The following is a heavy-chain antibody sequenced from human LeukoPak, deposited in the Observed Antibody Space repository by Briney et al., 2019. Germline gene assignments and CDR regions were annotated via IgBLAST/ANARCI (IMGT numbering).Heavy chain of an antibody. V-gene: IGHV3-23*01. Sequence: GGSLRLSSAASGFSLTNFAMSGVRQALGKGLEWVSHIIGSSGDTFYADSMKGRFTISRDNSKNRLYLQMNSLRAEDTALYYCAKGAYDYIEMGYFDYWGQGTLVTVSS. D-gene: IGHD5-12*01. CDR2: IIGSSGDT. CDR1: GFSLTNFA. J-gene: IGHJ4*02. CDR3: AKGAYDYIEMGYFDY.